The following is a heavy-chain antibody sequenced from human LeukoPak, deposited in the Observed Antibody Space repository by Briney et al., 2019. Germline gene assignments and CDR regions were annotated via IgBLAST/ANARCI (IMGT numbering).Heavy chain of an antibody. Sequence: PGGSLRLSCAVSGFNFNNYWMSWVRQAPGKGLEWVANIKEDGSEKYYVDSVKGRFTISRDNAKNSLYLQMNSLRVEDTAVYYCARDASGDCGYWGQGTLVTVPS. J-gene: IGHJ4*02. D-gene: IGHD2-21*02. CDR2: IKEDGSEK. V-gene: IGHV3-7*01. CDR1: GFNFNNYW. CDR3: ARDASGDCGY.